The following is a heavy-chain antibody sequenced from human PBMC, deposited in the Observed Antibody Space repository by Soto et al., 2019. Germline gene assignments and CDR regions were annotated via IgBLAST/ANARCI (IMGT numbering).Heavy chain of an antibody. Sequence: SVKVSCKASGGPSSSSGISWVRQAPGQGLEWMGGLMPIFGPANYAQKFQGRVTITADESTSTVFMQLDSLRVEDTAGYYCAKDGPYEISTAHYTGWFAPWGPGTLVTVSS. CDR3: AKDGPYEISTAHYTGWFAP. D-gene: IGHD3-9*01. V-gene: IGHV1-69*13. CDR2: LMPIFGPA. CDR1: GGPSSSSG. J-gene: IGHJ5*02.